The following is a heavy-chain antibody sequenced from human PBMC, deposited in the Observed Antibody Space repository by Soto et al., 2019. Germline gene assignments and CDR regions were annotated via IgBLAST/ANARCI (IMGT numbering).Heavy chain of an antibody. V-gene: IGHV3-73*01. J-gene: IGHJ6*03. CDR1: GFTFSGSA. CDR3: SRQASDFWSGKPQYYMDV. CDR2: IRSKGNNYAT. D-gene: IGHD3-3*01. Sequence: EVQLVKSGGGLVQPGGSLKLSCAASGFTFSGSAMHWFRQASGKGLEWVGRIRSKGNNYATAYGASLKGRFTISRDDSKNTAYLQMNSLNTEDTAVYYCSRQASDFWSGKPQYYMDVWGKGTMVTVSS.